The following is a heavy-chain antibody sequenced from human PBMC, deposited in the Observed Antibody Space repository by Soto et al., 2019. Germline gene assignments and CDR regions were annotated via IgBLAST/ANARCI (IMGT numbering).Heavy chain of an antibody. V-gene: IGHV3-23*01. Sequence: GGSLRLSCAASGFTFSSYAMSWVRQAPGKGLEWVSAISGSGGGTYYADSVKGRFTISRDNSKNTLYLQMNSLRAEDTAVYYCAKCSRMTTVTTPFDYWGQGTLVTVSS. D-gene: IGHD4-4*01. CDR1: GFTFSSYA. CDR3: AKCSRMTTVTTPFDY. CDR2: ISGSGGGT. J-gene: IGHJ4*02.